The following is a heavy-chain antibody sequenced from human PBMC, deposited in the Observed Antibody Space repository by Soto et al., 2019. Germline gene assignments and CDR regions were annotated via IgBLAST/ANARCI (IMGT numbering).Heavy chain of an antibody. CDR1: GFTFSSYW. CDR2: IKQDGSEK. V-gene: IGHV3-7*03. CDR3: ARDSGQNWGLDESKDLTFDI. D-gene: IGHD7-27*01. Sequence: GGSLRLSCAASGFTFSSYWMSWVRQAPGKGLEWVANIKQDGSEKYYVDSVKGRFTISRDNAKNSLYLQMNSLRAEDTAVYYCARDSGQNWGLDESKDLTFDIWGQGTMVTVSS. J-gene: IGHJ3*02.